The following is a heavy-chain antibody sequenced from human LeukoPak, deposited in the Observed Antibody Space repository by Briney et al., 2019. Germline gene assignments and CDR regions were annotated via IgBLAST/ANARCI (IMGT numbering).Heavy chain of an antibody. J-gene: IGHJ3*02. D-gene: IGHD3-22*01. CDR3: ARDSESMIVVVTYDVFDI. V-gene: IGHV1-18*01. Sequence: ASVKVSCKTSGYTFTSSGISWVRQAPGQGLEWMGWISAYNGKTNYAQKFQGRVTMTTDTSTSTAYMELRSLRSDDTAVYYCARDSESMIVVVTYDVFDIWGQGTMVTVSS. CDR1: GYTFTSSG. CDR2: ISAYNGKT.